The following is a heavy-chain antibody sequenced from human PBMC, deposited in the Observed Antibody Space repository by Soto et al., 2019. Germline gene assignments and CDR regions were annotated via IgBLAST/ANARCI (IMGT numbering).Heavy chain of an antibody. Sequence: QVTLKESGPVLVKPTETLTLTCTVSGFSLSNARMGVSWIRQPPGKALELLAHLFSNDEKSYSTSLKSRLTISEDGTKSQVVLTMTNMDPVVTATYFCARSLYGEFYSVYWGQGTLLTVSS. CDR2: LFSNDEK. V-gene: IGHV2-26*01. J-gene: IGHJ4*02. CDR3: ARSLYGEFYSVY. D-gene: IGHD4-17*01. CDR1: GFSLSNARMG.